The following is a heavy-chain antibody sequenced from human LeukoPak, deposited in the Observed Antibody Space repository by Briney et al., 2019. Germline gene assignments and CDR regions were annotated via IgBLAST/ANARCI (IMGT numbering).Heavy chain of an antibody. CDR3: ARDGGRGWYQDFEAFDI. J-gene: IGHJ3*02. D-gene: IGHD6-19*01. V-gene: IGHV1-18*01. Sequence: GASVKVSCKASGYTFTSYGISWVRQAPGQGLEWMGWISAYNGNTNYAQKLQGRVTMTTDTSTSTAYMELRSLRSDDTAVYYCARDGGRGWYQDFEAFDIWGQGTIVTVSS. CDR2: ISAYNGNT. CDR1: GYTFTSYG.